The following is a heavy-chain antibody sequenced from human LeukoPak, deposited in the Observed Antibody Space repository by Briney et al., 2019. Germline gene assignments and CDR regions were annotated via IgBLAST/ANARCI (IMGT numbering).Heavy chain of an antibody. D-gene: IGHD6-19*01. V-gene: IGHV1-69*13. Sequence: SVKVSCKASGGTFSSYAISWVRQAPGQGLEWMGGIIPIFGTANYAQKFQGRVTITADESTSTAYMELSSLRSEDTAVYYCARSSSGWYYFDYWGQGALVTVSS. J-gene: IGHJ4*02. CDR3: ARSSSGWYYFDY. CDR1: GGTFSSYA. CDR2: IIPIFGTA.